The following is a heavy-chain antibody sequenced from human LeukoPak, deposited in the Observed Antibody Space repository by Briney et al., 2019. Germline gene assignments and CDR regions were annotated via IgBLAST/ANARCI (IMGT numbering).Heavy chain of an antibody. J-gene: IGHJ5*02. CDR3: ARDLLRFGELAGWFDP. D-gene: IGHD3-10*01. Sequence: NAPETLSLTCAVYGGSFSGYYWSWIRQPAGKGLEWIGRIYTSGSTNYNPSLKSRVTMSVDTSKNQFSLKLSSVTAADTAVYYCARDLLRFGELAGWFDPWGQGTLVTVSS. V-gene: IGHV4-4*07. CDR1: GGSFSGYY. CDR2: IYTSGST.